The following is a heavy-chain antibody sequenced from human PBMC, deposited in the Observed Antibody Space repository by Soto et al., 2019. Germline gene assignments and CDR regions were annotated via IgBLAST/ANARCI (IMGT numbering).Heavy chain of an antibody. CDR2: TSGDGRIM. V-gene: IGHV3-64*02. CDR1: GFTFSSYP. CDR3: ARVLAAYYFDY. Sequence: PGGSLRLSCAASGFTFSSYPMHWVRQAPGRGLEHVSSTSGDGRIMYYLDSVKGRFTISRDNSKNTLYLQMGSLRTEDMAVYYCARVLAAYYFDYWGQGALVPVSP. J-gene: IGHJ4*02. D-gene: IGHD2-8*02.